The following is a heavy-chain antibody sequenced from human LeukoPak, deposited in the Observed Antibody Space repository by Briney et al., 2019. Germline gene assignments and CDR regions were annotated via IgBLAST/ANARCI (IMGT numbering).Heavy chain of an antibody. CDR2: ITHSGST. D-gene: IGHD5-18*01. CDR3: ARFIRGYGYGHFDY. V-gene: IGHV4-34*01. Sequence: PSATPSLTCAVAGGSFSGSNWCGSRPPPGKGLEWIWDITHSGSTNYNPSIKGRVTISVATSKNQSSLKLSSVPTADTAVYYCARFIRGYGYGHFDYWGQGALVTVSS. J-gene: IGHJ4*02. CDR1: GGSFSGSN.